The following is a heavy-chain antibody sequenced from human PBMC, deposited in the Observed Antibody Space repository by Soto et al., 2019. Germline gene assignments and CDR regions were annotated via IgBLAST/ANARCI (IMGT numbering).Heavy chain of an antibody. V-gene: IGHV4-30-2*01. CDR3: ARDPGL. J-gene: IGHJ2*01. CDR2: IYQSGSI. CDR1: GGSISSGGYS. Sequence: QLQLQESGSGLVKPSQTLSLTCAVSGGSISSGGYSWSWIRQPPGKGLEWIGYIYQSGSIYYNSSLKSRVTISVDRSKNQFSLKLSSVTAADTAVYYCARDPGLWGRGTLVTVSS.